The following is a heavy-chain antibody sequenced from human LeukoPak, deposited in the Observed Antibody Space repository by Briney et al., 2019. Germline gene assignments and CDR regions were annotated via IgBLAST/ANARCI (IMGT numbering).Heavy chain of an antibody. CDR3: ARYRGASGYHFDY. D-gene: IGHD5-12*01. CDR1: GGSISSSNW. V-gene: IGHV4-4*02. CDR2: IYRSGST. J-gene: IGHJ4*02. Sequence: SETLSLTCAVSGGSISSSNWWSWVRQPPGKGLEWIGEIYRSGSTNYNPSLKSRVTISVDKSKNQFSLKLSSVTAADTAMYYCARYRGASGYHFDYWGQGTLVTVSS.